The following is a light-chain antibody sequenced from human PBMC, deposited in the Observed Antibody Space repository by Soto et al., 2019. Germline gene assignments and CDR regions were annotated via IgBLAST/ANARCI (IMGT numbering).Light chain of an antibody. CDR2: GAS. V-gene: IGKV3-20*01. CDR3: QQYGGSPIT. Sequence: IGLKNSAGAMSLYPGERVTLSCRASQSVTTRLAWYQHKPGQAPTLLMSGASNRASGVPVRFSGSGSGTDFTLTITRLEPEDFALYYCQQYGGSPITFGLGTRLEIK. CDR1: QSVTTR. J-gene: IGKJ5*01.